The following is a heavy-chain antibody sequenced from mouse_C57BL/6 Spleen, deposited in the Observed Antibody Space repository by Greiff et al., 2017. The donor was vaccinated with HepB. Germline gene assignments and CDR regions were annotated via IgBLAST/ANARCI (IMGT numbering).Heavy chain of an antibody. D-gene: IGHD1-1*01. J-gene: IGHJ1*03. CDR3: ARGYYGSSYGYFDV. CDR2: INPNNGGT. V-gene: IGHV1-18*01. CDR1: GYTFTDYN. Sequence: VQLQQSGPELVKPGASVKIPCKASGYTFTDYNMDWVKQSHGKSLEWIGDINPNNGGTIYNQKFKGKATLTVDKSSSTAYMELRSLASEDTAVYYCARGYYGSSYGYFDVWGTGTTVTVSS.